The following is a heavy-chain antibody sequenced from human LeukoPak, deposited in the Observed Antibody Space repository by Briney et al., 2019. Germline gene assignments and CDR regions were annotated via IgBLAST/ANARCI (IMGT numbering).Heavy chain of an antibody. CDR2: IIPIFGTA. CDR3: AREDCGGDCYPRDAFDI. CDR1: GGTFSSYA. Sequence: SVKVSCKASGGTFSSYAISWVRQAPGQGLEWMGGIIPIFGTANYAQKFQGRVTITADESTSTAYMELSSLRSEDTAVYYCAREDCGGDCYPRDAFDIWGQGTMVTVSS. D-gene: IGHD2-21*01. J-gene: IGHJ3*02. V-gene: IGHV1-69*13.